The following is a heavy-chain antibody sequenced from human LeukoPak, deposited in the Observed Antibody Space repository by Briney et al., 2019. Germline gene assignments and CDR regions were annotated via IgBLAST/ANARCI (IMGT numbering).Heavy chain of an antibody. CDR1: VLSLSTSGVG. V-gene: IGHV2-5*01. D-gene: IGHD3-16*01. Sequence: SGPTLVKSTETLTLTCTLSVLSLSTSGVGVGWIRQPPVKALVWLALISWNDDKRYSPSLKSRLTITKDTSKNQAVLKMTNMDPVDTATYYCAHRQAVWGNDLSYYFDYWGQGTLVTVSS. J-gene: IGHJ4*02. CDR2: ISWNDDK. CDR3: AHRQAVWGNDLSYYFDY.